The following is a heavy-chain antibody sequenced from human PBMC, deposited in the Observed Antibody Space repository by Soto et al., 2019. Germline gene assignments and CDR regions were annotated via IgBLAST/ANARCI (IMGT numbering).Heavy chain of an antibody. V-gene: IGHV1-69*01. CDR2: IIPIFGTA. CDR1: GGTFSSYA. Sequence: QVQLMQSGAEVKKPGSSVKVSCKASGGTFSSYAISWVRQAPGQGLEWMGGIIPIFGTANYAQKFQDRVTITADASTSTDYMALSSLRYEGTAVYYGARVVGLNVGIAVRYNYYAMDVWGQGTTVTVSS. J-gene: IGHJ6*02. CDR3: ARVVGLNVGIAVRYNYYAMDV. D-gene: IGHD6-19*01.